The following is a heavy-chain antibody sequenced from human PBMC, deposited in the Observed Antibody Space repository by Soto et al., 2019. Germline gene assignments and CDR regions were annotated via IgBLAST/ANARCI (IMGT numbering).Heavy chain of an antibody. V-gene: IGHV3-15*01. CDR3: TTTKGRLPPPTNDY. CDR2: IKSKTDGGTI. D-gene: IGHD2-8*01. CDR1: GFTFTNAW. Sequence: EVQLVESGGGLVKPGGSLRVSCTTSGFTFTNAWMSWVRQAPGKGLEWVGRIKSKTDGGTIDYAAPVKGRFTISREDSTNTLYLPMNAVQAEDTAVYYCTTTKGRLPPPTNDYCGQGTLVTVSS. J-gene: IGHJ4*02.